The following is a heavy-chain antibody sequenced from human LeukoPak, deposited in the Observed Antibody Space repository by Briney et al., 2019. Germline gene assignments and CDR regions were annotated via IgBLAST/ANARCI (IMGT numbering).Heavy chain of an antibody. CDR2: IYYSGST. V-gene: IGHV4-30-4*08. D-gene: IGHD7-27*01. CDR1: GGSISSSSYY. J-gene: IGHJ4*02. CDR3: ARQLGIGGGALDY. Sequence: PSETLSLTCTVSGGSISSSSYYWSWIRQPPGKGLEWIGYIYYSGSTYYNPSLKSRVTISVDTSKNQFSLKLSSVTAADTAVYYCARQLGIGGGALDYWGQGTLVTVSS.